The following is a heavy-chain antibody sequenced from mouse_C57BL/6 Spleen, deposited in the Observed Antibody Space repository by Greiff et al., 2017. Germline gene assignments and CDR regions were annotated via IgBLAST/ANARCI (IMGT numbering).Heavy chain of an antibody. J-gene: IGHJ4*01. Sequence: QVQLQQPGAELVKPGASVKVSCKASGYTFTSYWMHWVKQRPGQGLEWIGRIHPSDSDTNYNQKFKGKATLTVDKSSSTAYMQLSSLTSEDSAVYCCAIPPITTVVARGTMDYWGQGTSVTVSS. V-gene: IGHV1-74*01. CDR1: GYTFTSYW. D-gene: IGHD1-1*01. CDR3: AIPPITTVVARGTMDY. CDR2: IHPSDSDT.